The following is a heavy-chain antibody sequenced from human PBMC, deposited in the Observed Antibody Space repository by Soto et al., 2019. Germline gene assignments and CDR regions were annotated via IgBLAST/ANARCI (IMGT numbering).Heavy chain of an antibody. D-gene: IGHD3-3*01. V-gene: IGHV1-3*01. Sequence: QVQLVQSGAEVKKPGASVKVSCKASGYTFATYAIHWVRQAPGQRLEWMGWINAANDDTKYSQKFQGRVTITRDTSASTAYMELRSLGSEDTAVYYCARDPRPITIRGMAVWGQGTTVTVSS. CDR2: INAANDDT. CDR1: GYTFATYA. CDR3: ARDPRPITIRGMAV. J-gene: IGHJ6*02.